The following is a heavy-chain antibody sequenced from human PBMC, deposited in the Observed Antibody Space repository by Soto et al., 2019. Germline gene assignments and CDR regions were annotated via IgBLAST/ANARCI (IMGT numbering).Heavy chain of an antibody. CDR2: ISGSGGST. V-gene: IGHV3-23*01. J-gene: IGHJ6*02. CDR1: GFTFSSYA. Sequence: GGSLRLSCAASGFTFSSYAMSWVRQAPGKGLEWVSAISGSGGSTYYADSVKGRFTISRDNSKNTLYLQMNSLRAEDTAVYYCAKDALGVIISYYYYGMDVWGQGTTVTVSS. CDR3: AKDALGVIISYYYYGMDV. D-gene: IGHD3-10*01.